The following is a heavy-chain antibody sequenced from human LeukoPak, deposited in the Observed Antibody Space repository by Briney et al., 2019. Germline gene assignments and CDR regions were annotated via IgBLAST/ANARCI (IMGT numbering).Heavy chain of an antibody. CDR2: ISSSGSTI. CDR3: ARVAVAGTYLAFDI. CDR1: GFTFSDYY. V-gene: IGHV3-11*04. Sequence: GGSLRLSCAASGFTFSDYYMSWIRQAPGKGLEWVSYISSSGSTIYYADSVKGRFTISRDNAKNSLYLQMNSLRAEDTAVYYCARVAVAGTYLAFDIWGQGTMVTVSS. D-gene: IGHD6-19*01. J-gene: IGHJ3*02.